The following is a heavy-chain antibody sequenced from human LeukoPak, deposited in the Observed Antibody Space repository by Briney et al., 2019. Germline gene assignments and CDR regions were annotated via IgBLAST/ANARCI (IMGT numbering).Heavy chain of an antibody. D-gene: IGHD2-2*02. CDR3: ARDPPRCSSTSCYNDY. CDR2: MNPNSGNT. CDR1: GYTFTSYD. V-gene: IGHV1-8*01. Sequence: ASVKVSCKASGYTFTSYDINWVRQATGQGLEWMGWMNPNSGNTGYAQKFQGRVTMTRNTSISTAYMELSSLRSEDTAVYYCARDPPRCSSTSCYNDYWGQGTLVTVSS. J-gene: IGHJ4*02.